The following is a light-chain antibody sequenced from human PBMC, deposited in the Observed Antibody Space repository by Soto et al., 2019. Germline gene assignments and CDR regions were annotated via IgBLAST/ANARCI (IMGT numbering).Light chain of an antibody. Sequence: EIEMTQSPATLSVSAGDTATLSCRASQSVRSDLAWYQQRPGQAPRLVMSGASTRATGIPARFSGSGSGTEFTLTISRLEPEDFAVYYCQQYGSSPWTFGQGTKVDIK. CDR3: QQYGSSPWT. CDR2: GAS. CDR1: QSVRSD. J-gene: IGKJ1*01. V-gene: IGKV3-15*01.